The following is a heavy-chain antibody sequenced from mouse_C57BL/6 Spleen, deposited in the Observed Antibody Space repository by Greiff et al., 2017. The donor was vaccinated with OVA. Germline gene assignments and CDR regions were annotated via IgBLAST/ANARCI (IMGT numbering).Heavy chain of an antibody. D-gene: IGHD2-5*01. V-gene: IGHV1-55*01. Sequence: QVQLQQPGAELVKPGASVKMSCKASGYTFTSYWITWVKQRPGQGLEWIGDIYPGSGSTNYNEKFKSKATLTVDTSSSTADMQLSSLTSEDSAVYYCARESVAYYSNDWYFDVWGTGTTVTVSS. CDR3: ARESVAYYSNDWYFDV. CDR2: IYPGSGST. J-gene: IGHJ1*03. CDR1: GYTFTSYW.